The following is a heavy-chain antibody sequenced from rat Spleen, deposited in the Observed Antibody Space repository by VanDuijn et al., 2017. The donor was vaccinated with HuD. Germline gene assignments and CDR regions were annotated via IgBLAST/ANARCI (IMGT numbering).Heavy chain of an antibody. D-gene: IGHD2-1*01. CDR1: GFPFSSFA. CDR2: ISTGVGNT. V-gene: IGHV5S13*01. Sequence: EVQLVESDGGLVQPGRSLKLSCAASGFPFSSFAMAWVRQAPTKGLEWVAYISTGVGNTYYRDSVKGRFTISRDNAKNTLYLQMDSLRSEDTSTYCCARAEYLRDWYFDFWGQGVMVTVSS. J-gene: IGHJ2*01. CDR3: ARAEYLRDWYFDF.